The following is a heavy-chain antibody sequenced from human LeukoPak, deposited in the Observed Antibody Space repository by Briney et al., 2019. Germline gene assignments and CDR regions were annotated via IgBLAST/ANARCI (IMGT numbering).Heavy chain of an antibody. D-gene: IGHD3-22*01. CDR2: ISSSSSYI. V-gene: IGHV3-21*01. J-gene: IGHJ4*02. CDR3: ARVLDYYYDSSGLMDY. Sequence: GGSLRLSCAASGFTFSSYSMNWVRQAPGKGLEWVSSISSSSSYIYYADSVKGRFTIPRDNAKNSLYLQMNSLRAEDTAVYYCARVLDYYYDSSGLMDYWGQGTLVTVSS. CDR1: GFTFSSYS.